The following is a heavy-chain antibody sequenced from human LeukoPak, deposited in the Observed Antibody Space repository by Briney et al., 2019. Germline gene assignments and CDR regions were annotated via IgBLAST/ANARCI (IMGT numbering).Heavy chain of an antibody. CDR1: GFTFSSHG. V-gene: IGHV3-30*18. J-gene: IGHJ4*02. D-gene: IGHD3-3*01. CDR3: AKGFVDYFDY. Sequence: GGSLRLSCAASGFTFSSHGMHWVRQAPGKGLEWVAVISYDGSNKYYADSVKGRFTISRDNSKNTLYLQMNSLRAEDTAVYYCAKGFVDYFDYWGQGTLVTVSS. CDR2: ISYDGSNK.